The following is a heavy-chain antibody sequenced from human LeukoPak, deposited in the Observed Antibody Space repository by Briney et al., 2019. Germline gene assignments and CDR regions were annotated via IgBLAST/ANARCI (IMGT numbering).Heavy chain of an antibody. V-gene: IGHV3-7*03. Sequence: GGSLRLSCAPSGFTLSSYWMSWVRQAPGKGLEWVANIKQDGSEKYYVDSVKGRFTISRDNAKNSLYLQMNSRRAEDTAVYYCARKAYGLDVWGKGTTVTVSS. CDR3: ARKAYGLDV. J-gene: IGHJ6*04. CDR2: IKQDGSEK. CDR1: GFTLSSYW.